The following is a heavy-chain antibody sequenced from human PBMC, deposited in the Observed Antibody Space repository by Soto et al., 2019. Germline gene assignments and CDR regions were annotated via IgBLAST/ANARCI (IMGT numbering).Heavy chain of an antibody. J-gene: IGHJ4*02. D-gene: IGHD6-13*01. CDR3: ARGAVVGSLSFDY. Sequence: EVQLVESGGGLVQPGGSLRLSCAASGFRFSSYWMHWVRQAPGQGLVWVSRINSDESTTGYADSVKGRFTISRDNAKNTRYLQVNSLIVEDTAVYYCARGAVVGSLSFDYWGQGTLVTVSS. CDR2: INSDESTT. CDR1: GFRFSSYW. V-gene: IGHV3-74*01.